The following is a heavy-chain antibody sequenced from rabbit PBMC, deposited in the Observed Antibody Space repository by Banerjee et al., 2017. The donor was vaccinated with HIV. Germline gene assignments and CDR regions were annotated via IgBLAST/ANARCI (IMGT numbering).Heavy chain of an antibody. J-gene: IGHJ4*01. Sequence: EESGGDLVQPEGSLTHTCTASGLDFSSNYWICWVRQAPGKGLEWIACIYTGSGGYTGYASWAKGRFTISKTSSTTVTLQVTSLTAADTATYFCARYAGGIYAPDLWGPGTLVTVS. V-gene: IGHV1S45*01. CDR3: ARYAGGIYAPDL. CDR2: IYTGSGGYT. D-gene: IGHD8-1*01. CDR1: GLDFSSNYW.